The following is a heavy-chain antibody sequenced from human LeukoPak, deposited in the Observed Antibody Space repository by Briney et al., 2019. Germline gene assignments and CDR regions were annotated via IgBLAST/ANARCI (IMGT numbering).Heavy chain of an antibody. J-gene: IGHJ4*02. CDR2: ISGSGGST. CDR1: GFPFSSYA. V-gene: IGHV3-23*01. Sequence: PGGSLRLSCAASGFPFSSYAMSWVRQAPGKGLEWVSAISGSGGSTYYADSVKGRFTISRDNSKNTLYLQMNSLRAEDTAVYYCAKCHSSTSCYIGYWGQGTLVTVSS. D-gene: IGHD2-2*02. CDR3: AKCHSSTSCYIGY.